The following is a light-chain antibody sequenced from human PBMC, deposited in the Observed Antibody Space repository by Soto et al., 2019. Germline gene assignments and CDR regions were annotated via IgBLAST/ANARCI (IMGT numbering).Light chain of an antibody. CDR1: QSVSSSY. Sequence: IVLTQSPGTLSLSPGERATLSCRASQSVSSSYLVWYQQKTDQAPRLLIYSASTRATGIPDRFSGSVSGTDFTLTISRLEPDDFAVYYCQQFGTSPPAITFGQGTRL. J-gene: IGKJ5*01. V-gene: IGKV3-20*01. CDR3: QQFGTSPPAIT. CDR2: SAS.